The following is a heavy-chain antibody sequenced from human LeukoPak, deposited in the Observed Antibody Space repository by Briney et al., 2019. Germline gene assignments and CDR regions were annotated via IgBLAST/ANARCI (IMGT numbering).Heavy chain of an antibody. CDR3: ARERDGVVVVPAATLYYYYYMDV. CDR2: IYTSGST. CDR1: GGSISSYY. Sequence: PSETLSLTCTVSGGSISSYYWSWIRQPAGKGLEWIGRIYTSGSTNYNPSLKSRVTMSVDTSNNQFSLKLSSVTAADTAVYYCARERDGVVVVPAATLYYYYYMDVWGKGTTVTVSS. J-gene: IGHJ6*03. D-gene: IGHD2-2*01. V-gene: IGHV4-4*07.